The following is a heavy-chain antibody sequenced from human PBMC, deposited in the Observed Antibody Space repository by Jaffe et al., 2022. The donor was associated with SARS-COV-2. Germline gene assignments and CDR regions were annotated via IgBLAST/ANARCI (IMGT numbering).Heavy chain of an antibody. CDR1: GFSLSNTKMG. V-gene: IGHV2-26*01. Sequence: QVTLKESGPVLVKPTETLTLTCTVSGFSLSNTKMGVSWIRQPPGKALEWLARVFSNDEESYTTYLKTRLTISKDTSKSQVVLTMTDMDPLDTATYYCARTFYYGAGSHGPSNLDYWGQGALVTVSS. J-gene: IGHJ4*02. CDR2: VFSNDEE. D-gene: IGHD3-10*01. CDR3: ARTFYYGAGSHGPSNLDY.